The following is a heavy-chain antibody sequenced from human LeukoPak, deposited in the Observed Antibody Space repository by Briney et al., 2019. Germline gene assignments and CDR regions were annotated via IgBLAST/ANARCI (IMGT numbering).Heavy chain of an antibody. CDR2: ISENGGST. CDR3: ARNGAYVRNYDY. V-gene: IGHV3-64*01. Sequence: GGSLRLSCAVSGFTFSSYAMHWVRQAPGKGLEYVSAISENGGSTYYANSVKGRFTISRDNSKNTLYLQMGSLRAEDMAVYYCARNGAYVRNYDYWGQGTLVTVSS. CDR1: GFTFSSYA. J-gene: IGHJ4*02. D-gene: IGHD2-8*01.